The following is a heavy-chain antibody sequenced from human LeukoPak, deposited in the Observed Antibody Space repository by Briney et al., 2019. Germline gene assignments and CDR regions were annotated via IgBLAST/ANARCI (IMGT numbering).Heavy chain of an antibody. D-gene: IGHD2-15*01. Sequence: GGSLRLSCAASGFTFSSYWMSWVRQAPGKGLEWVANIKQDGSEKYYVDSVKGRFTISRDNAKNSLYLQMNSLRAEDTAVYYCATLGGSGLYYYYYYMDVWGKGTTVTVSS. CDR1: GFTFSSYW. CDR3: ATLGGSGLYYYYYYMDV. V-gene: IGHV3-7*03. CDR2: IKQDGSEK. J-gene: IGHJ6*03.